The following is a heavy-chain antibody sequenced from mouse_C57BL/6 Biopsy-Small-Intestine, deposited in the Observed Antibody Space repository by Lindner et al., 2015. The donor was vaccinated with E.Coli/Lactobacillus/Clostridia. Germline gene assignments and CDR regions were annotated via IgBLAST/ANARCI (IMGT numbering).Heavy chain of an antibody. D-gene: IGHD2-4*01. V-gene: IGHV1-9*01. Sequence: VQLQESGAELMKPGASVKLSCRATGYRFTGYWIEWVKQRPGHGLEWIGEILPGSGSTKYNENFKGKATFTADTSSNTAYMQLSSLTTEDSAIYYCAREGDYDYDVVDYWGQGTTLTVSS. CDR3: AREGDYDYDVVDY. CDR2: ILPGSGST. CDR1: GYRFTGYW. J-gene: IGHJ2*01.